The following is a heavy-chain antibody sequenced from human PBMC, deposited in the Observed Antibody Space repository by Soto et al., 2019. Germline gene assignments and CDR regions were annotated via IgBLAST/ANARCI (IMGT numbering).Heavy chain of an antibody. CDR2: MNPNSGNT. D-gene: IGHD3-10*01. CDR3: ARGGVFFFAAPTKPFDY. V-gene: IGHV1-8*01. CDR1: GYTFTTYH. J-gene: IGHJ4*02. Sequence: ASVKVSCKSSGYTFTTYHINWVRQATGQGFEWMGWMNPNSGNTGYAQKFQGRVTMTRNTSISTAYMELSSLRSEDTAVYYCARGGVFFFAAPTKPFDYWGQGTLVTVS.